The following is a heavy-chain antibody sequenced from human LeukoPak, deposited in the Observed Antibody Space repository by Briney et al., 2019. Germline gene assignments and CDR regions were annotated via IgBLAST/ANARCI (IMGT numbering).Heavy chain of an antibody. D-gene: IGHD1-1*01. CDR2: IIPIFGTA. CDR3: ATYMLRDNWNVHTFDS. V-gene: IGHV1-69*05. J-gene: IGHJ4*02. Sequence: GASVKVSCTASGGTFITYTINWVRQAPGQGLEWMGGIIPIFGTANYAQKFQGRVTVTTDDSTSTAFMALSSLRSEDTAVYYCATYMLRDNWNVHTFDSWGQGTLVTVSS. CDR1: GGTFITYT.